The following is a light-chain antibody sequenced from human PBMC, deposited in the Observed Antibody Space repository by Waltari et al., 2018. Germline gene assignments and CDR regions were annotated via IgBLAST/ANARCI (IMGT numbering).Light chain of an antibody. V-gene: IGKV3-11*01. CDR3: QQRSNWPLT. Sequence: EIVLTQSPDTLSLSPGDRATLSCRASQSVSSYLGWYQPTPGQAPRLLIYEASNRATGIPARFSGSGSGTDFTLTISSLEPEDFAVYYCQQRSNWPLTFGGGTKVEIK. J-gene: IGKJ4*01. CDR2: EAS. CDR1: QSVSSY.